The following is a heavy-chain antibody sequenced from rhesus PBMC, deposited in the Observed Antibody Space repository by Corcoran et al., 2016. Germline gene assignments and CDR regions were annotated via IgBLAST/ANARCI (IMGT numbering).Heavy chain of an antibody. Sequence: VQLQESGPGVVKPSETLSLTCAVSGGPSIDVYRWSWNRQAPGTGREGVSVISESGCTTYYANSVKGRFTNSRDKAKTSLFLQMNSLRAEDTAVYYCTRGRWVGTGVRYFDYWGQGVLVTVSS. CDR2: ISESGCTT. CDR1: GGPSIDVYR. J-gene: IGHJ4*01. CDR3: TRGRWVGTGVRYFDY. D-gene: IGHD3-34*01. V-gene: IGHV3-100*01.